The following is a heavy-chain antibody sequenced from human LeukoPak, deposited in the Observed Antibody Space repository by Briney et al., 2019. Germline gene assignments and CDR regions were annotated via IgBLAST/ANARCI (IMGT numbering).Heavy chain of an antibody. J-gene: IGHJ4*02. D-gene: IGHD3-16*02. CDR3: ASNPTYYDYVWGSYRDY. V-gene: IGHV3-48*04. Sequence: GGSLRLSCAASGFTFSSYSMNWVRQAPGKGLEWVSYISSSSSTIYYADSVKGRFTISRDNAKNSLYLQMNSLRAEDTAVYYCASNPTYYDYVWGSYRDYWGQGTLVTVSS. CDR2: ISSSSSTI. CDR1: GFTFSSYS.